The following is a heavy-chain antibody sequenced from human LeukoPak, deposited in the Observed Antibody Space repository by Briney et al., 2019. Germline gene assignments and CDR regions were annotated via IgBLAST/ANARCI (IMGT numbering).Heavy chain of an antibody. CDR2: ISGSGGST. CDR1: GFTFSSYG. Sequence: SGRSLRLSCAASGFTFSSYGMHWVRQAPGKGLEWVSAISGSGGSTYYADSVKGRFTISRDNSKNTLYLQMNSLRAEDTAVYYCAKKAYDGAWFDPWGQGTLVTVSS. D-gene: IGHD5-12*01. J-gene: IGHJ5*02. CDR3: AKKAYDGAWFDP. V-gene: IGHV3-23*01.